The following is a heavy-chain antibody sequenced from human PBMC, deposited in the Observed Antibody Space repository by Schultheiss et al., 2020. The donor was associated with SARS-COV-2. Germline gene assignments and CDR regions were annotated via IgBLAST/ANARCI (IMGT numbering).Heavy chain of an antibody. Sequence: GGSLRLSCKGSGYSFTSYWIGWVRQIPGKGLEWMAIIYPGDFDIRYNPSFQGQVTISADKSISTAYLQWSSLKASDTAMYYCARQGNYYDSSSSPADYWGQGTLVTVSS. CDR1: GYSFTSYW. J-gene: IGHJ4*02. V-gene: IGHV5-51*01. CDR3: ARQGNYYDSSSSPADY. CDR2: IYPGDFDI. D-gene: IGHD3-22*01.